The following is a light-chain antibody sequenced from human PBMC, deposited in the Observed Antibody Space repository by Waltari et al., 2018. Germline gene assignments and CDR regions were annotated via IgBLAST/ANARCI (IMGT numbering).Light chain of an antibody. CDR2: DVS. CDR3: SSDTRSRSRV. J-gene: IGLJ3*02. Sequence: QSALTQPASVSGSPGQSLTISCTGTSGDVGGLKFDPWYQQYVGNAPKLINFDVSNRPSGVSTRFSGSKSGHAASLTISGLQAEDEAYYVCSSDTRSRSRVFGGGTKVTV. CDR1: SGDVGGLKF. V-gene: IGLV2-14*03.